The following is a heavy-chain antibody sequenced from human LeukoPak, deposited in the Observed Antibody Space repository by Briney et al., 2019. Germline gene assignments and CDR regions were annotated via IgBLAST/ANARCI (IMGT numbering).Heavy chain of an antibody. Sequence: ASVKVSCKASGYTFTSYYMHWVRQAPGQGLEWMGIINPSGGSTSYAQKFQGRVTMTRDTSTSTVYMELSSLRSEDTAVYYCARDNIVVVVGATRYYFDYWGQGTLVTVSS. D-gene: IGHD2-15*01. CDR3: ARDNIVVVVGATRYYFDY. J-gene: IGHJ4*02. CDR1: GYTFTSYY. V-gene: IGHV1-46*01. CDR2: INPSGGST.